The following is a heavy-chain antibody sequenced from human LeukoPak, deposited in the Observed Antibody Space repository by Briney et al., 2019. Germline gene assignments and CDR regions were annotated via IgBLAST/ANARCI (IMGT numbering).Heavy chain of an antibody. D-gene: IGHD1-26*01. Sequence: GASVKVSCKASGYTFTSYGISWVRQAPGQGLEWMGWISAYNGNTNYAQNLQGRVTMTTDTSTSTAYMELRSLRSDDTAVYYCARVKVGTPVATMSGTAKSFEPWGQGTLVTVSS. CDR1: GYTFTSYG. V-gene: IGHV1-18*01. CDR3: ARVKVGTPVATMSGTAKSFEP. J-gene: IGHJ5*02. CDR2: ISAYNGNT.